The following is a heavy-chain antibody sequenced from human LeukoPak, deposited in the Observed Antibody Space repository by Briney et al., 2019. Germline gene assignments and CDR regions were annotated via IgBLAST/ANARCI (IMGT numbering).Heavy chain of an antibody. CDR1: GYTFTSYD. J-gene: IGHJ5*02. V-gene: IGHV1-8*01. D-gene: IGHD3-10*01. CDR2: MNPNSGNT. CDR3: ARGIVRRLWFGELLEGGSRNWFDP. Sequence: GASVKVSCKSSGYTFTSYDINWVRQATGQGLEWMGWMNPNSGNTGYAQNFQGRVTMTRNTAITTAYMELSSLRSEATAVYYCARGIVRRLWFGELLEGGSRNWFDPWGQGTLVTVSS.